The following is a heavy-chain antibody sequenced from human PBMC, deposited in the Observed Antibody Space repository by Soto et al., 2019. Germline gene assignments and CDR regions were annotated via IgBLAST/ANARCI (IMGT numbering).Heavy chain of an antibody. J-gene: IGHJ4*02. CDR2: ISGSGGST. Sequence: GGSLRLSCAASGFTFSTYAMSWVRQAPGKGLEWVSAISGSGGSTYYADSVKGRFTISKENSKNTLYLQMNSLRAEDTAVYYCAKDFARFDYWGQGTLVTVSS. CDR1: GFTFSTYA. V-gene: IGHV3-23*01. CDR3: AKDFARFDY.